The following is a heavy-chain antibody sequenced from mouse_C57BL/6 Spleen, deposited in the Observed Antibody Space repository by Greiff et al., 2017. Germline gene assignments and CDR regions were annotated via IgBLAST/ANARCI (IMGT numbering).Heavy chain of an antibody. CDR3: ARGLRRDYFDY. Sequence: VQLQQSGAELVKPGASVKLSCTASGFNIKDYYMHWVKQRTEQGLEWIGRIDPEDGETKYAPKFPGKATITADTSSNTAYLQLSSLTSEDTAVYYCARGLRRDYFDYGGQGTTLTVSS. D-gene: IGHD2-2*01. CDR2: IDPEDGET. V-gene: IGHV14-2*01. J-gene: IGHJ2*01. CDR1: GFNIKDYY.